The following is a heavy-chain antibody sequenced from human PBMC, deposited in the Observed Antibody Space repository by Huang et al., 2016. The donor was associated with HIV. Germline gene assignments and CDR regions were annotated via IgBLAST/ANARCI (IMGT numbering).Heavy chain of an antibody. D-gene: IGHD4-17*01. V-gene: IGHV4-61*01. CDR3: ARDYGGNSGVEYFDY. J-gene: IGHJ4*02. CDR1: GGSVSSGSYY. CDR2: IYYSGST. Sequence: QVQLQESGPGLVKPSETLSLTCTVSGGSVSSGSYYWSWIRQPPGKGLEWIGYIYYSGSTNYTPSLKSRVTISVDTSKNQFSLKLSSVTAADTAVYYCARDYGGNSGVEYFDYWGQGTLVTVSS.